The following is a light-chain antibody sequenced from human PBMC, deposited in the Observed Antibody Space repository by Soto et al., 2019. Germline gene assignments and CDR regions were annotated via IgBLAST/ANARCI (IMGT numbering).Light chain of an antibody. CDR2: EVT. J-gene: IGLJ2*01. V-gene: IGLV2-8*01. CDR3: SSFARGDNPHVL. CDR1: SSDVAGSDY. Sequence: QSAPTQPPSASGSPGQSVTISCTGTSSDVAGSDYVSWYQQHPGKAPKLIIYEVTKRPAGVPDRFSGSKSGNTASLTVSGLQADDESYYYCSSFARGDNPHVLFGGGTQLTVL.